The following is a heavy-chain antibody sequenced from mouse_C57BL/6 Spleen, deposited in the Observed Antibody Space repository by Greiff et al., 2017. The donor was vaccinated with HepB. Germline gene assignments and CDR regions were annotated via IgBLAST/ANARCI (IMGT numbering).Heavy chain of an antibody. V-gene: IGHV1-69*01. CDR3: ASRGLRGKDRYFDV. Sequence: QVQLQQPGAELVMPGASVKLSCKASGYTFTSYWMHWVKQRPGQGLEWIGEIDPSDSYTNYNQKFKGKSTLTVDKSSSTAYMQLSSLTSEDSAVYYCASRGLRGKDRYFDVWGTGTTVTVSS. D-gene: IGHD3-1*01. CDR2: IDPSDSYT. J-gene: IGHJ1*03. CDR1: GYTFTSYW.